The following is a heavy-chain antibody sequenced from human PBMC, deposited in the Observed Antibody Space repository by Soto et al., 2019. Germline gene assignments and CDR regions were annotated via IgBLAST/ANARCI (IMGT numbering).Heavy chain of an antibody. CDR3: ANLYGSGSYYNLPYYYYYMDV. V-gene: IGHV3-74*01. J-gene: IGHJ6*03. CDR1: GFTFSDYW. D-gene: IGHD3-10*01. Sequence: PGGSLRLSCAASGFTFSDYWMHWVRQAPGKGLEWVSRIKRDGSTTNYADSVKGRVTMTRNTSISTAYMELSSLRSEDTAVYYCANLYGSGSYYNLPYYYYYMDVWGKGTTVTVSS. CDR2: IKRDGSTT.